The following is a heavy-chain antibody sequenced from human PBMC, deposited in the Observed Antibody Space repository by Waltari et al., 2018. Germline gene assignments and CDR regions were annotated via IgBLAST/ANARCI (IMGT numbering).Heavy chain of an antibody. V-gene: IGHV1-2*02. CDR1: GYTFTGYY. J-gene: IGHJ4*02. D-gene: IGHD6-13*01. CDR3: ARASIAAAGTFDY. Sequence: QVQLVQSGAEVKKPGASVKVSCKASGYTFTGYYMHWVRQAPGQGLEWMGWINPNRSGTNYAQKFQGRVTMTRETSISTAYMELSRLRSDDTAVYYCARASIAAAGTFDYWGQGTLVTVSS. CDR2: INPNRSGT.